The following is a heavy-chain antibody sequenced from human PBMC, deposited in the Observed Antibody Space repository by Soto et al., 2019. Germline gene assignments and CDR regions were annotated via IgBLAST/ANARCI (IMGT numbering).Heavy chain of an antibody. CDR2: IDWDDGK. D-gene: IGHD6-13*01. CDR3: ARIRSAAEAGTTDYYYYYGMDV. J-gene: IGHJ6*02. CDR1: GFARSTSGMC. Sequence: ESGPTVVNPTHALTLTCTFSGFARSTSGMCVSWIRQPPGKALEWLALIDWDDGKYYSTSLKTRLTISKDTSKNQVVLTMTNMDPVDTATYYCARIRSAAEAGTTDYYYYYGMDVWGQGTTVTVSS. V-gene: IGHV2-70*01.